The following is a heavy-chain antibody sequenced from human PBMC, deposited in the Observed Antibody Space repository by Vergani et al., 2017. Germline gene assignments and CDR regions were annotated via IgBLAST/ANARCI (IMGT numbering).Heavy chain of an antibody. CDR1: GDSISSNNC. J-gene: IGHJ4*02. CDR2: ICHTEDT. V-gene: IGHV4-4*03. CDR3: ATIGYKRWGYYFDY. Sequence: QVQLQESGPGLVKPPGTLSLTCAVSGDSISSNNCWTWVRQPPGKGLEWIGEICHTEDTKYSPSLKSRVTVSVDEFSNLFSLRLNPVTAADTAVYYCATIGYKRWGYYFDYWGQGILVTVSS. D-gene: IGHD2-2*02.